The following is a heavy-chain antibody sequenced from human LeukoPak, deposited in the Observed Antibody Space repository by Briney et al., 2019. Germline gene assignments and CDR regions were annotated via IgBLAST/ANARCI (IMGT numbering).Heavy chain of an antibody. CDR1: GGSFSGYY. CDR3: AREMKQGDAFDI. Sequence: PSETLSLTCAVYGGSFSGYYWSWIRQPPGKGLEWIGYIYYSGSTNYNPSLKSRVTISVDTSKNQFSLKLSSVTAADTAVYYCAREMKQGDAFDIWGQGTMVTVSS. CDR2: IYYSGST. J-gene: IGHJ3*02. V-gene: IGHV4-34*11.